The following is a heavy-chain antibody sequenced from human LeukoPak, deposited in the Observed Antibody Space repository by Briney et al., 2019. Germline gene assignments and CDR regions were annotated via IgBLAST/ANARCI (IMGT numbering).Heavy chain of an antibody. V-gene: IGHV3-11*04. CDR1: GFTFGDYY. Sequence: GGSLRLSSAASGFTFGDYYMSWIRQAPGKGLEWVSHISSSGSTRYYADSVKGRFTISRDNSKNTLYLQMNSLRAEDTAVYYCANFPAAADRYWGQGTLVTVSS. CDR2: ISSSGSTR. D-gene: IGHD6-13*01. J-gene: IGHJ4*02. CDR3: ANFPAAADRY.